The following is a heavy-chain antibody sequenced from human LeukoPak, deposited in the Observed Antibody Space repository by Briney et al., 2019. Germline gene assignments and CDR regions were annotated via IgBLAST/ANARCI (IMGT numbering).Heavy chain of an antibody. CDR1: GGTFSSYA. CDR3: ASVPLLYYYGMDV. CDR2: IIPILGIA. V-gene: IGHV1-69*04. J-gene: IGHJ6*02. Sequence: ASVKVSCKASGGTFSSYAISRVRQAPGQGLEWMGRIIPILGIANYAQKFQGRVTITADKSTSTAYMELSSLRSEDTAVYYCASVPLLYYYGMDVWGQGTTVTVSS. D-gene: IGHD2-15*01.